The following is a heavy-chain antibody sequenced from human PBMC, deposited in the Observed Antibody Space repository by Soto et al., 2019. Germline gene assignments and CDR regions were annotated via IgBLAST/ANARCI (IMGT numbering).Heavy chain of an antibody. Sequence: QVQLVQSGAEVKKPGSSVKVSCKASGGTFNNYAISWVRQAPGQGLEWMGGIIPIIGTADYAHKFQGRLAISADESTGTTFMELSSLRYEDTALYYCARGGVDVVATSAFGYWGQGTLVTVSS. D-gene: IGHD5-12*01. V-gene: IGHV1-69*01. CDR1: GGTFNNYA. CDR2: IIPIIGTA. J-gene: IGHJ4*02. CDR3: ARGGVDVVATSAFGY.